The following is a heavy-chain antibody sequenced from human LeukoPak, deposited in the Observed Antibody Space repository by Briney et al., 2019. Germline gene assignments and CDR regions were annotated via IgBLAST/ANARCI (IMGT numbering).Heavy chain of an antibody. CDR1: GSTFSSCS. D-gene: IGHD1-1*01. CDR3: ARARGNWNPDY. CDR2: ISSSSSYI. Sequence: GGSLRLSCAASGSTFSSCSMNWVRQAPGKGLEWASSISSSSSYIYYADSVKGRFTISRDNAKNSLYLQMNSLRAEDTAVYYCARARGNWNPDYWGQGTLVTVSS. V-gene: IGHV3-21*01. J-gene: IGHJ4*02.